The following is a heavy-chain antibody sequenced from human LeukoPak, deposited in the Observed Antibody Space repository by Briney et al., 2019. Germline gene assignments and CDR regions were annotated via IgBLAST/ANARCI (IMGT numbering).Heavy chain of an antibody. J-gene: IGHJ5*02. D-gene: IGHD3-9*01. CDR1: GGSISSYY. CDR3: ARLGENGLLTGYFYP. V-gene: IGHV4-59*01. CDR2: VYSSGST. Sequence: SETLSLTCSVSGGSISSYYWSWIRQPPGKGLEWIAYVYSSGSTNYNPFLKSRVTISVDTSKNQFSLRLSSVTAADTAVYYCARLGENGLLTGYFYPWGQGTLVTVSS.